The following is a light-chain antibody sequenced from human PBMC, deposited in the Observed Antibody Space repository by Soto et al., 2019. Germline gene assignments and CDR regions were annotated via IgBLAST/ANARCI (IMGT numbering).Light chain of an antibody. V-gene: IGLV2-8*01. J-gene: IGLJ1*01. CDR1: SSDVGGYNY. Sequence: QSVLTQPPSASGSPGQSVTISCTGTSSDVGGYNYVSWYQQHPGKAPKLMIYEVSQRPSGVPDRSSGSKSGNTASLTVSGLQAEDEADYYCCSYAGSNNYVFGTGTKVTVL. CDR2: EVS. CDR3: CSYAGSNNYV.